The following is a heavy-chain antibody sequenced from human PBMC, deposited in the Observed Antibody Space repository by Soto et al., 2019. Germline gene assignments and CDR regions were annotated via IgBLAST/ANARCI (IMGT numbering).Heavy chain of an antibody. CDR2: IYYSGST. D-gene: IGHD3-22*01. Sequence: LSLTCTVSGGSISSGDYYWSWIRQPPGKGLEWIGYIYYSGSTYYTPSLKSRLTISVDTSKNQFSLKLSSVTAADTAVYYCARVPVVDTSAYYPNWFDPWGQGTLVTVSS. CDR1: GGSISSGDYY. CDR3: ARVPVVDTSAYYPNWFDP. J-gene: IGHJ5*02. V-gene: IGHV4-30-4*01.